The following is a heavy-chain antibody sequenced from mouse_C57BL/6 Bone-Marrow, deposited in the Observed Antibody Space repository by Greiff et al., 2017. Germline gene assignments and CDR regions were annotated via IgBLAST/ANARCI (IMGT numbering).Heavy chain of an antibody. D-gene: IGHD2-3*01. CDR3: AREGLLLFFDY. Sequence: DVQLQESGGDLVKPGGSLKLSCAASGFTFSSYGMSWVRQTPDKRLEWVATISSGGSYTYYPDSVKGRYTISRDNAKNTLYLQMSSLKSEDTAMYYCAREGLLLFFDYWGQGTTLTVSS. J-gene: IGHJ2*01. CDR2: ISSGGSYT. V-gene: IGHV5-6*01. CDR1: GFTFSSYG.